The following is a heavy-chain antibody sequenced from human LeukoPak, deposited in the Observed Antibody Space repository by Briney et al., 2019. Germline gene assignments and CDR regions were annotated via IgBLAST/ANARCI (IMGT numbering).Heavy chain of an antibody. V-gene: IGHV3-11*01. CDR2: ISSSGSTI. Sequence: PGGSLRLSCAASGFTFSDYYMSWIRQAPGKGLEWVSYISSSGSTIYYADSVKGRFTISRDNAKNSLYLQMNSLRAEDSAVYYCARSRIVGALGAFDIWGQGTMVTVSS. D-gene: IGHD1-26*01. CDR3: ARSRIVGALGAFDI. J-gene: IGHJ3*02. CDR1: GFTFSDYY.